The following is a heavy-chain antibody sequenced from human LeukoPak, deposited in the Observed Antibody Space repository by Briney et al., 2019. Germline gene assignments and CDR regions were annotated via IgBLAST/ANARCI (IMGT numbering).Heavy chain of an antibody. CDR1: GLPLSTFI. V-gene: IGHV3-30*04. J-gene: IGHJ4*02. D-gene: IGHD3-22*01. Sequence: GGSLRLSCAASGLPLSTFIIHWVRQAPGKGLEWVAAISTDGIGKFYADSVKGRFTISRDNSKNTLHLQIDSLRLEDTAVYHCAREFHSSGYAGTFDCWGPGTLVTVSS. CDR2: ISTDGIGK. CDR3: AREFHSSGYAGTFDC.